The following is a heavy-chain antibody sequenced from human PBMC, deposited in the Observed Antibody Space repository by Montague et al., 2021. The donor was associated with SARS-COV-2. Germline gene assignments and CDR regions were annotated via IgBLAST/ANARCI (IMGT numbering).Heavy chain of an antibody. CDR1: GGSINNDCCY. J-gene: IGHJ3*01. V-gene: IGHV4-59*13. CDR3: ASEGACGDYEDAFDV. D-gene: IGHD2-21*02. CDR2: IHHSETT. Sequence: SETLSLTCTVSGGSINNDCCYWAWLRQTPGKGLDWIAYIHHSETTNSNPSLQSRVSISLDTPKSPILLNLKSVTAADTALYYCASEGACGDYEDAFDVWGQGTMVIVSS.